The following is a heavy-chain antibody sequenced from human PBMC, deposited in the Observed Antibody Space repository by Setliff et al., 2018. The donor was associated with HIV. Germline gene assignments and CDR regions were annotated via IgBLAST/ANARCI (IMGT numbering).Heavy chain of an antibody. J-gene: IGHJ6*03. V-gene: IGHV4-31*03. Sequence: PSETLSLTCTVPGGSIRSGGYYWSWIRQHPGKGLEWIGYIYYSGRTYYNPSLKSRVTISVDTSEIQFSLKLSSVTAADTAVYYCARYCGGDCYPSAYYMDVWGKGTTVTVSS. CDR2: IYYSGRT. CDR3: ARYCGGDCYPSAYYMDV. D-gene: IGHD2-21*01. CDR1: GGSIRSGGYY.